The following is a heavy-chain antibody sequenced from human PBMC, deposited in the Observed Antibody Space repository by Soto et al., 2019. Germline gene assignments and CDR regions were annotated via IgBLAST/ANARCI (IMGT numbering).Heavy chain of an antibody. V-gene: IGHV3-74*01. Sequence: GGSLRLSCAASGFTFSNYWMHWVRQAPGKGLVWVSRIKGDGSSTSYADSVKGRFTISRDNAKNTLYLQMNSLTAEDTAVYYCARDTGCSGCLFDYWGQGILVTVSS. CDR3: ARDTGCSGCLFDY. CDR1: GFTFSNYW. J-gene: IGHJ4*02. D-gene: IGHD6-19*01. CDR2: IKGDGSST.